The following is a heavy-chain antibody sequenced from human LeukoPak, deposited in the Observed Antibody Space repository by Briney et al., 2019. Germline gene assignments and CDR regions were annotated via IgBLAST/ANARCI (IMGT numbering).Heavy chain of an antibody. V-gene: IGHV3-30-3*01. CDR3: ARPAFLEWLPRPFDY. D-gene: IGHD3-3*02. CDR2: ISYDGSNK. J-gene: IGHJ4*02. Sequence: GGSLRLSCAASGFTFSSYAMHWVRQAPGKGLGWVAVISYDGSNKYYADSVKGRFTISRDNSKNTLYLQMNSLRAEDTAVYYCARPAFLEWLPRPFDYWGQGALVTVSS. CDR1: GFTFSSYA.